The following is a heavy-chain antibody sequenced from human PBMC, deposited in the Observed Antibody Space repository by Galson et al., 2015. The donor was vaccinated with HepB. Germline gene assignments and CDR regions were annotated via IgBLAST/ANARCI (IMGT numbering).Heavy chain of an antibody. V-gene: IGHV3-21*01. CDR1: GFTFSSYS. J-gene: IGHJ6*02. CDR3: ARGENGDYDYYYYGMDV. CDR2: ISSSSSYI. D-gene: IGHD4-17*01. Sequence: SLRLSCAASGFTFSSYSMNWVCQAPGKGLEWVSSISSSSSYIYYADSVKGRFTISRDNAKNSLYLQMNSLRAEDTAVYYCARGENGDYDYYYYGMDVWGQGTTVTVSS.